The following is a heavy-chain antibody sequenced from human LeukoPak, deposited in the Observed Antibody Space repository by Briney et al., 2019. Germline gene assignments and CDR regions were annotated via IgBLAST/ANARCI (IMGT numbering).Heavy chain of an antibody. CDR1: GYTFTSYY. CDR2: INPSGGST. CDR3: ARGGSDEYSSASWDY. J-gene: IGHJ4*02. V-gene: IGHV1-46*01. D-gene: IGHD6-6*01. Sequence: GASVKVSCKASGYTFTSYYMHWVRQAPGQGLEWMGIINPSGGSTSYAQKFQGRVTMTRDMSTSTVYMELSSLRSEDTAVYYCARGGSDEYSSASWDYWGQGTLVTVSS.